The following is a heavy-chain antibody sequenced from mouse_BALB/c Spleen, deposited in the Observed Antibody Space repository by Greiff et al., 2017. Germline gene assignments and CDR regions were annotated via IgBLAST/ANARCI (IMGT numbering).Heavy chain of an antibody. CDR1: GFTFTDYY. Sequence: EVKLMESGGGLVQPGGSLRLSCATSGFTFTDYYMSWVRQPPGKALEWLGFIRNKANGYTTEYSASVKGRFTISRDNSQSILYLQMNTLRAEDSATYYCARELRLPGFAYWGQGTLVTVSA. CDR3: ARELRLPGFAY. CDR2: IRNKANGYTT. J-gene: IGHJ3*01. D-gene: IGHD1-2*01. V-gene: IGHV7-3*02.